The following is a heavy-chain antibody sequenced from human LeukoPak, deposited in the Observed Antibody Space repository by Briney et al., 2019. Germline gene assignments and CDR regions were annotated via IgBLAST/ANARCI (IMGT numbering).Heavy chain of an antibody. CDR2: ISSSSSTI. D-gene: IGHD3-10*01. CDR3: ARELRGGDAFDI. Sequence: PGGSLRLSCAASGFTFSSYSMNWVRQAPGKGLEWVSYISSSSSTIYYADSVKGRFTISRDNSKNTLYLQMNSLRAEDTAVYYCARELRGGDAFDIWGQGTMVTVSS. J-gene: IGHJ3*02. V-gene: IGHV3-48*01. CDR1: GFTFSSYS.